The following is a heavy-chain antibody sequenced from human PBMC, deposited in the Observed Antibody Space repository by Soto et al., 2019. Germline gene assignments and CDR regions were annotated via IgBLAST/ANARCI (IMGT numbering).Heavy chain of an antibody. CDR3: ARGRVVVVAAPLYYYYYLDF. J-gene: IGHJ6*03. CDR2: INHSGST. V-gene: IGHV4-34*01. Sequence: SETLSLTCAVYGGSFSGYYWSWIRQPPGKGLEWIGEINHSGSTNYNPSLKSRVTISVDTSKNQFSLKLSSVTAADTAVYYCARGRVVVVAAPLYYYYYLDFWGKGTSVTVS. CDR1: GGSFSGYY. D-gene: IGHD2-15*01.